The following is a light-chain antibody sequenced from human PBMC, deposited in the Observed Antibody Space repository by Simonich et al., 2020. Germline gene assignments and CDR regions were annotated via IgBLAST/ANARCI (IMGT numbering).Light chain of an antibody. J-gene: IGKJ2*01. CDR3: QQYYSTPYT. CDR1: QSVLYSSNNKNY. Sequence: DIVMTQSPDSLAVSLGERATINCKSSQSVLYSSNNKNYLAWYPQKPGQPPKRLIYWAYTRESGVPDRVSGSGSGTDFTLTISSLQAEDVAVYYCQQYYSTPYTFGQGTKLEIK. V-gene: IGKV4-1*01. CDR2: WAY.